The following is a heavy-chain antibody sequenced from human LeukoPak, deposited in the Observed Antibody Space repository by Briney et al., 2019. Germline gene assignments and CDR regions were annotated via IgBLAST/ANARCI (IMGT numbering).Heavy chain of an antibody. CDR2: IHYTGST. V-gene: IGHV4-59*01. Sequence: SETLSLTXRVSGGSLSPNYWNWVRQTPGKGLEWIGYIHYTGSTSYNPSLKSRITISVDTSENQVSLTVKSVTAADTAVYYCARGYYDSRSHYLVAFDLWGQGVLVTVSS. D-gene: IGHD3-10*01. CDR3: ARGYYDSRSHYLVAFDL. J-gene: IGHJ4*02. CDR1: GGSLSPNY.